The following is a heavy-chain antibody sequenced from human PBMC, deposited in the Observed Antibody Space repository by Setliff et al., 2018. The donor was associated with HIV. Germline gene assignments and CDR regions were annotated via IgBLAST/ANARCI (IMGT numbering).Heavy chain of an antibody. CDR3: ARSFSGRYFWSGYYTGPDPKGENAFDI. CDR2: IYSSGST. Sequence: SLTCTVSVGSISNSNYFWGWIRQPPGKGLEWIGRIYSSGSTYYQPSLQGRVSMSIDSSKNHFSLSLRYVTAADTAVYYCARSFSGRYFWSGYYTGPDPKGENAFDIWGQGTMVTVSS. V-gene: IGHV4-39*02. D-gene: IGHD3-3*01. CDR1: VGSISNSNYF. J-gene: IGHJ3*02.